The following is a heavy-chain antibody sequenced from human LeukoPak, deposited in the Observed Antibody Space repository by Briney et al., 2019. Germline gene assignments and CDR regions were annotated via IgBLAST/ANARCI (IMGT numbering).Heavy chain of an antibody. J-gene: IGHJ5*02. Sequence: GASVKVSYKVSGYTLTELCMHWVRQAPGKGLEWMGGFDPEDGETIYAQKFQGRVTMTEDTSTDTAYMEVSSLTPDDTAVYYCATESPRRQYYYDPNWFDPWGQGTLVTVSS. D-gene: IGHD3-22*01. CDR3: ATESPRRQYYYDPNWFDP. CDR2: FDPEDGET. V-gene: IGHV1-24*01. CDR1: GYTLTELC.